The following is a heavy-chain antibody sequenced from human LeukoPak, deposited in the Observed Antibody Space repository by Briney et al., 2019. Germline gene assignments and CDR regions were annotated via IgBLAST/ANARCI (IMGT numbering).Heavy chain of an antibody. Sequence: PGGSLRLSCAASGFTFSGFSMNWVRQAPGKGLEWIGEINHSGSTNYNPSLKSRVTISVDTSKNQFSLKLSSVTAADTAVYYCARGGYYDSSGYYYYYGMDVWGQGTTVTVSS. CDR3: ARGGYYDSSGYYYYYGMDV. V-gene: IGHV4-34*01. CDR2: INHSGST. J-gene: IGHJ6*02. CDR1: GFTFSGFS. D-gene: IGHD3-22*01.